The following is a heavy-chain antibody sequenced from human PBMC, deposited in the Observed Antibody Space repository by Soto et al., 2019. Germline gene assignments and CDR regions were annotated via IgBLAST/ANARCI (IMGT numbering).Heavy chain of an antibody. D-gene: IGHD6-13*01. CDR3: AKPIVAAGYNGMDV. V-gene: IGHV3-30*18. CDR1: GFTFRNYD. J-gene: IGHJ6*02. Sequence: GGSLRLSCAASGFTFRNYDMRWVRQAPGKGLEWMGVISFDGIKKYYADSVKGRFTISRDSSKNKLYLQMNSLRPEDTAVYYCAKPIVAAGYNGMDVWGQGTTVTGSS. CDR2: ISFDGIKK.